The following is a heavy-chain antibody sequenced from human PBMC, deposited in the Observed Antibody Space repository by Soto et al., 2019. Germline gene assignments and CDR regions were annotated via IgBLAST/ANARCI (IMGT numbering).Heavy chain of an antibody. Sequence: PGGSLRLSCAASGFTFSSNAMSWVRQAPGKGLDWVSGISGSGRNTYYADSVQGRFTISRDNSKSTLFLQMISLRAEDTAVYYCAKNGLSNSPSAIDSWGQGTLVTVSS. CDR2: ISGSGRNT. V-gene: IGHV3-23*01. D-gene: IGHD1-1*01. CDR3: AKNGLSNSPSAIDS. J-gene: IGHJ4*02. CDR1: GFTFSSNA.